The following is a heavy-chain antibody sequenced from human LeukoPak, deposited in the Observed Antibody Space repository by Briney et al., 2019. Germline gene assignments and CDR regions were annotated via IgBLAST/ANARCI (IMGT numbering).Heavy chain of an antibody. Sequence: GVSLRLSCAASGFSFSSYAMSWVRQGPGKGLDLVSATSGSGSSTYYADSVKGRFTISRDNSKNTLYLQMNSLRAEDTALYYCAKRDGYNSNPLKDWGQGTLVTVSS. CDR1: GFSFSSYA. V-gene: IGHV3-23*01. CDR3: AKRDGYNSNPLKD. CDR2: TSGSGSST. J-gene: IGHJ4*02. D-gene: IGHD5-24*01.